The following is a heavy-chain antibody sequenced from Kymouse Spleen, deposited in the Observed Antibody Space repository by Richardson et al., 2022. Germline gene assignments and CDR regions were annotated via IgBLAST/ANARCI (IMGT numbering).Heavy chain of an antibody. V-gene: IGHV1-2*04. CDR3: ARDLTGTTYYYYGMDV. CDR1: GYTFTGYY. D-gene: IGHD1-7*01. Sequence: QVQLVQSGAEVKKPGASVKVSCKASGYTFTGYYMHWVRQAPGQGLEWMGWINPNSGGTNYAQKFQGWVTMTRDTSISTAYMELSRLRSDDTAVYYCARDLTGTTYYYYGMDVWGQGTTVTVSS. CDR2: INPNSGGT. J-gene: IGHJ6*02.